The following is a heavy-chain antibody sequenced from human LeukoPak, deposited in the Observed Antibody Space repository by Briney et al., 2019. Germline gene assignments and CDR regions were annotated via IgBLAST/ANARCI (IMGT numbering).Heavy chain of an antibody. CDR2: INSSGGST. CDR1: GYTFTSYY. V-gene: IGHV1-46*01. J-gene: IGHJ4*02. CDR3: ARGRASMVWGVNFDY. Sequence: ASVKVSCKASGYTFTSYYMHWVRQAPGQGLEWMGIINSSGGSTSYAQKFQGRVSMTRDTSTSTVYMELSSLRSEDTAVYYCARGRASMVWGVNFDYWGQGTLVTVSS. D-gene: IGHD3-10*01.